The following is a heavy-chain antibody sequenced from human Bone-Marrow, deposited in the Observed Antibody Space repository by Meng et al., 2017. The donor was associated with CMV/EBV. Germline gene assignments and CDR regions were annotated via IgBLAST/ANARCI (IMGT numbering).Heavy chain of an antibody. CDR2: INWNGGST. J-gene: IGHJ3*02. CDR3: ARTDSSGSDAFDI. V-gene: IGHV3-20*04. Sequence: GESLKISCAASGFTFDDYGMSWVRQAPGKGLEWVSGINWNGGSTGYADSVKGRFTISRDNAKNSLYLQMNSLRAKDTALYYCARTDSSGSDAFDIWGQGTMVTVSS. D-gene: IGHD3-22*01. CDR1: GFTFDDYG.